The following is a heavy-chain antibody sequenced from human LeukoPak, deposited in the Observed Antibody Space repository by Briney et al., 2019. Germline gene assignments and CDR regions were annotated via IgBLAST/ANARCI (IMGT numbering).Heavy chain of an antibody. D-gene: IGHD2-15*01. CDR3: ASTQRGDYFDY. V-gene: IGHV3-66*01. Sequence: PGGSLRLSCAASGLTVSSNYMSWVRQAPGKGLEWVSVLYAGGSTYYADSVKGRFTISRDNSKNTLYLQINSLRAEDTAVYYCASTQRGDYFDYWGQGTLVTVSS. J-gene: IGHJ4*02. CDR1: GLTVSSNY. CDR2: LYAGGST.